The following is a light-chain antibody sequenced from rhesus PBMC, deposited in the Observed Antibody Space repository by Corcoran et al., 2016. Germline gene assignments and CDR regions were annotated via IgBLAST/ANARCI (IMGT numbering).Light chain of an antibody. CDR2: EAS. J-gene: IGKJ2*01. CDR3: LQYNSGPYT. Sequence: DIQMTQSPSSLSASVGDKVSISCRASQGFTNWLACYQQTPGKAPKLLIYEASTWQSGVPSRFSGGGSGTDFTLTISSLQPEDFATYYCLQYNSGPYTFGHGTKVEIK. CDR1: QGFTNW. V-gene: IGKV1-21*01.